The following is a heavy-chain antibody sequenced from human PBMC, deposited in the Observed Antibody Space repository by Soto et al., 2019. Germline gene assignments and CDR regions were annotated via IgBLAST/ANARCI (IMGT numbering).Heavy chain of an antibody. J-gene: IGHJ4*02. CDR3: AKGTKTYYYFWSGSFYSSHYYFDY. CDR2: ISGSGGST. V-gene: IGHV3-23*01. Sequence: GGSLRLSCAASGFTFSSYAMSWVRQAPGKGLEWGSAISGSGGSTYYADSVKGRFTISRDNSKNTRYLQMNSLRAEDTAVYYCAKGTKTYYYFWSGSFYSSHYYFDYWGQGTLVTVSS. CDR1: GFTFSSYA. D-gene: IGHD3-3*01.